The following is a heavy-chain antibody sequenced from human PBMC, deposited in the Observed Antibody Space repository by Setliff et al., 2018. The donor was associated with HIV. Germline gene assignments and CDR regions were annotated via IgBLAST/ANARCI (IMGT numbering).Heavy chain of an antibody. V-gene: IGHV1-69*05. CDR1: GGTFSSYA. CDR3: ARGMAVAGDSPDY. Sequence: ASVKVSCKASGGTFSSYAISWVRQAPGQGFEWMGGIIPIFGTANYAQKFQGRVTTTTDESTSTAYMELSSLRSEDTAVCYCARGMAVAGDSPDYWGQGTLVTVSS. D-gene: IGHD2-15*01. CDR2: IIPIFGTA. J-gene: IGHJ4*02.